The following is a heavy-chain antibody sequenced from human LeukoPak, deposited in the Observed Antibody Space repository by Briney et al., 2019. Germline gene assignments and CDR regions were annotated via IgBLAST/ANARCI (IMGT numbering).Heavy chain of an antibody. D-gene: IGHD1-26*01. J-gene: IGHJ5*02. V-gene: IGHV4-39*07. CDR3: ARGIIVGATWGENDNWFDP. CDR1: GGSISSSNSY. Sequence: SETLSLTCTVSGGSISSSNSYWGWIRQPPGKGLEWIGSMSYTGNTYYNPSLKSRVTISVDTSKNQFSLKLTSVTAAATAVYYCARGIIVGATWGENDNWFDPWGQGTLVTVSS. CDR2: MSYTGNT.